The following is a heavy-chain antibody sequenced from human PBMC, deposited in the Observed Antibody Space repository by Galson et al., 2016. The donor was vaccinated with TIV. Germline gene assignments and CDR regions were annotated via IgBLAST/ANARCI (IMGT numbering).Heavy chain of an antibody. Sequence: SVKVSCKASGYTFTESYIHWVRQAPGQGLEWMGWINPNSGGTMYAQKFQGWVTMARDTSITTAYMELSRLKSDDTAVYYCAKIGQEHDAFDIWGQGTMVTVFS. J-gene: IGHJ3*02. CDR1: GYTFTESY. CDR3: AKIGQEHDAFDI. CDR2: INPNSGGT. V-gene: IGHV1-2*04. D-gene: IGHD1/OR15-1a*01.